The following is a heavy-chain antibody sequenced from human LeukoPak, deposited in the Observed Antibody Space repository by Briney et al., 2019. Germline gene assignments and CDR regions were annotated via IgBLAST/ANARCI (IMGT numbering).Heavy chain of an antibody. Sequence: KASETLSLTCTVSGGSIGSYYWSWIRQPPGKGLEWIGYISYSGSTNYNPSLKSRVTISVDTSKNQFSLKLSSVTAADTAVYYCARETSQKGAHYMDVWGKGTTVTISS. CDR2: ISYSGST. CDR3: ARETSQKGAHYMDV. D-gene: IGHD3-16*01. J-gene: IGHJ6*03. V-gene: IGHV4-59*01. CDR1: GGSIGSYY.